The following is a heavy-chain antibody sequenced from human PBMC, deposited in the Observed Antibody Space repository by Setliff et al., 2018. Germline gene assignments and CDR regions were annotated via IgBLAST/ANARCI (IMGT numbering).Heavy chain of an antibody. CDR2: IYHSGST. J-gene: IGHJ5*02. D-gene: IGHD2-15*01. Sequence: SETLSLTCAVSGGSISSSNWWSWVRQPPGKGLEWIGEIYHSGSTNYNPSLKSRVTISVDKSKNQFSLKLSSVTAADTAVYYCARQSVRGLADNNWFDPWGQGTLVTVLL. V-gene: IGHV4-4*02. CDR3: ARQSVRGLADNNWFDP. CDR1: GGSISSSNW.